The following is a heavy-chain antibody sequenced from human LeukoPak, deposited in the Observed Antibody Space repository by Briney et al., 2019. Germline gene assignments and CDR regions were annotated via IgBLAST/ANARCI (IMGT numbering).Heavy chain of an antibody. Sequence: PGRSLRLSCAASGFTFSSYGMHWVRQAPGKGLEWVAVIWYDGSNKYYADSVKGRFTISRDNSKNTLYLQMNSLRAEDTAVYYCARGNHYYGSGSYSYYFDYWGQGALVTVSS. V-gene: IGHV3-33*01. CDR3: ARGNHYYGSGSYSYYFDY. D-gene: IGHD3-10*01. CDR1: GFTFSSYG. CDR2: IWYDGSNK. J-gene: IGHJ4*02.